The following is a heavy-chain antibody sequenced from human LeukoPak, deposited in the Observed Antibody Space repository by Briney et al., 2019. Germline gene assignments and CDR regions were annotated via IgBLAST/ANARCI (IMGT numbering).Heavy chain of an antibody. CDR1: GLTLSTHW. Sequence: GGSLRLSCAASGLTLSTHWMSWVGQAPEKGLEWVATIEQDGTKKYYVDSVKGRFTISRDNAKNSLYLQMNSLRADDAAVYYCVRDFDYWGHGILVTVSS. J-gene: IGHJ4*01. CDR2: IEQDGTKK. CDR3: VRDFDY. V-gene: IGHV3-7*01.